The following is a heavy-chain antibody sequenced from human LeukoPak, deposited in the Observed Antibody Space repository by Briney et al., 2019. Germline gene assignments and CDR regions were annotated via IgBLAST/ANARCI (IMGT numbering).Heavy chain of an antibody. J-gene: IGHJ6*02. Sequence: GASVKVSCKASGYTFTGYYMHWVRQAPGQGLEWMGWINPNSGGTNYAQKFQGWVTMTRDMSISTAYMELSRLRSDDTAVYYCARAFFFGVATSPEDYGMDVWGQGTTVTVSS. CDR1: GYTFTGYY. D-gene: IGHD3-3*01. V-gene: IGHV1-2*04. CDR3: ARAFFFGVATSPEDYGMDV. CDR2: INPNSGGT.